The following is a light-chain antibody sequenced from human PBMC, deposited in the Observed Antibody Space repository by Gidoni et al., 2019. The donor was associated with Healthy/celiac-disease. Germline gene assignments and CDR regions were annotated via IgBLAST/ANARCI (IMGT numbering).Light chain of an antibody. Sequence: EIVLTQSPAPLSLSPGERATLSCRASQSVSNYLAWYQQRPGQAPRLLIYDASNRATGIPARFSGRGSGTDFTITISSLEPEDLAVYYGQQRSNWPRGEFTFGPGTKVDIK. J-gene: IGKJ3*01. CDR1: QSVSNY. CDR3: QQRSNWPRGEFT. CDR2: DAS. V-gene: IGKV3-11*01.